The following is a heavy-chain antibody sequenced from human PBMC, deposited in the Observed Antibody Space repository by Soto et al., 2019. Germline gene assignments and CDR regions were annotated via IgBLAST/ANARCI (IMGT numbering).Heavy chain of an antibody. V-gene: IGHV3-23*01. Sequence: DVQLLESGGDLVQPGGSLRLSCAASGFIFSNYAMSWVRQAPGKGLEWVSLIRGSGGPTNYADSVKGRFTVSRDNSKHILLLQMNSLRAEDTAVYYSVKDFRGGYDWTHDWGQGTLVTVSS. CDR1: GFIFSNYA. CDR3: VKDFRGGYDWTHD. J-gene: IGHJ4*02. D-gene: IGHD5-12*01. CDR2: IRGSGGPT.